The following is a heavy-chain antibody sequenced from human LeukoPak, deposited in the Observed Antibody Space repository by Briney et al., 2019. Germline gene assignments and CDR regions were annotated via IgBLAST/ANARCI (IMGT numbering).Heavy chain of an antibody. Sequence: ASVKVSCKASGYTFTSYGISWVRQAPGQGLEWMGGIIPIFGTANYAQKFEGRVTITTDESTSTAYMELSSLISEDTAVYYWARSISGYYYMDVWGKGTTVTVSS. CDR3: ARSISGYYYMDV. V-gene: IGHV1-69*05. D-gene: IGHD2/OR15-2a*01. J-gene: IGHJ6*03. CDR2: IIPIFGTA. CDR1: GYTFTSYG.